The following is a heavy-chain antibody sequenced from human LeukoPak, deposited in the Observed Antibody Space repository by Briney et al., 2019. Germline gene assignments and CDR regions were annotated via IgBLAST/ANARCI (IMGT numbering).Heavy chain of an antibody. J-gene: IGHJ6*04. Sequence: GGSLRLSCAASGFTFSSYSMCWVRQAPGKGLEWVSFISSSSSYIYYADSVKGRFTISRDNAKNSLYLQVNSLRAEDTAVYYCAELGITMIGGVWGKGTTVTISS. CDR1: GFTFSSYS. V-gene: IGHV3-21*01. D-gene: IGHD3-10*02. CDR3: AELGITMIGGV. CDR2: ISSSSSYI.